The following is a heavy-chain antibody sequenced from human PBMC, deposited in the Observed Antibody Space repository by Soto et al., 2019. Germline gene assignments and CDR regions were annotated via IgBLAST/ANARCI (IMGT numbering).Heavy chain of an antibody. CDR3: AKDQSNSNPLYYFDF. J-gene: IGHJ4*02. Sequence: GGSLRLSCAASGLTFSIYAMTWVRQSPGKGLEGVSSMSRTGDNTYYADSVKGRFTISRDNSKNTLYLQRNSLRAEDTAIYYCAKDQSNSNPLYYFDFWGPGTLVTVSS. D-gene: IGHD3-22*01. CDR1: GLTFSIYA. CDR2: MSRTGDNT. V-gene: IGHV3-23*01.